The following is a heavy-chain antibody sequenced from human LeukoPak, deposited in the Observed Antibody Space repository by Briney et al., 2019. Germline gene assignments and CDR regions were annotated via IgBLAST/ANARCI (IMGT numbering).Heavy chain of an antibody. CDR1: GGSNSSHY. Sequence: SETLSLTCTVSGGSNSSHYWSWIRQPPGKGLEWIGYIYYSGSTNYNPSLKSRVTISVDMSKNQFSLKLSSVTAADTAVYYCARGPAIAARSPPRFDPWGQGTLVTVSS. D-gene: IGHD6-6*01. CDR2: IYYSGST. J-gene: IGHJ5*02. V-gene: IGHV4-59*11. CDR3: ARGPAIAARSPPRFDP.